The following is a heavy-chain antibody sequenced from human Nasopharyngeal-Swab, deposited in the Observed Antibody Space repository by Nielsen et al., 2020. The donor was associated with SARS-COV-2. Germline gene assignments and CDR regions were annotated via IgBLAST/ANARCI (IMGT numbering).Heavy chain of an antibody. D-gene: IGHD6-19*01. V-gene: IGHV3-23*01. Sequence: GESLKISCAASGFTFGSYAMSWVRQAPGQGLEWVSAISGSGGSTYYADSVKGRFTISRDNSKNTLYLQMNSLRAEDTAVYYCAKDDRRSQWLVDYYYGMDVWGQGTTVTVSS. J-gene: IGHJ6*02. CDR3: AKDDRRSQWLVDYYYGMDV. CDR2: ISGSGGST. CDR1: GFTFGSYA.